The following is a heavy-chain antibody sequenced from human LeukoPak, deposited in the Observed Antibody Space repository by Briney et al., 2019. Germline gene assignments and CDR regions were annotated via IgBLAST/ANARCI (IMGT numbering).Heavy chain of an antibody. J-gene: IGHJ3*02. CDR2: IKQDGSEK. D-gene: IGHD4-17*01. V-gene: IGHV3-7*03. CDR3: ARDPANGVNDAFDI. CDR1: GFTFSSYW. Sequence: GGSLRLSCAASGFTFSSYWMSWVRQAPGKGLEWVANIKQDGSEKYYVDSVKGRFTISRDNSKNTLYLQMNSLRSDDTAVYYCARDPANGVNDAFDIWGQGTMVTVSS.